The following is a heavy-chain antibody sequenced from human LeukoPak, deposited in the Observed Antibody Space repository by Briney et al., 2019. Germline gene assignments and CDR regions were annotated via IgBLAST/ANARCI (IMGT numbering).Heavy chain of an antibody. D-gene: IGHD3-10*01. Sequence: SETLSLTCTVSGGSISSGNYYWSWIRQPAGKGLEWIGRIYTSGSTNYNPSLKSRVTISVDTSKNQFSLKLGSVTAADTAVYYCATLRLLWFGELFGEGWFDPWGQGTLVTVSS. CDR3: ATLRLLWFGELFGEGWFDP. J-gene: IGHJ5*02. CDR1: GGSISSGNYY. CDR2: IYTSGST. V-gene: IGHV4-61*02.